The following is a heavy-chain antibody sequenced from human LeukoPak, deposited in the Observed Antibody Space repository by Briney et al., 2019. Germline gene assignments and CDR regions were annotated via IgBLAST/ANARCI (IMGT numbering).Heavy chain of an antibody. J-gene: IGHJ5*02. CDR3: ARARRNYDSSGYYSWFDP. D-gene: IGHD3-22*01. CDR2: IYTSGSS. CDR1: GGSISSYY. Sequence: SETLSLTCTVSGGSISSYYWSWIRQPAGKGLEWIGRIYTSGSSNYNPSLKSRVTMSVDTSKNQFSLKLSSVTAADTAVYYCARARRNYDSSGYYSWFDPWGQGTLVTVSS. V-gene: IGHV4-4*07.